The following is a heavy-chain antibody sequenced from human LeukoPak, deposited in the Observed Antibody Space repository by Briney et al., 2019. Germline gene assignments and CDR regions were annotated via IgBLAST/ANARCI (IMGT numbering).Heavy chain of an antibody. J-gene: IGHJ5*02. CDR1: GASISSYY. CDR2: IYYTGST. V-gene: IGHV4-59*01. CDR3: ARVLHGLAFPLDP. D-gene: IGHD2/OR15-2a*01. Sequence: SETLSLNCTVSGASISSYYWSWIRQPPGKGLEWIGYIYYTGSTNYNPSLKSRVTISVDTSTNQFSLKVSSVTAADTAVYYCARVLHGLAFPLDPWGQGTLVTVSS.